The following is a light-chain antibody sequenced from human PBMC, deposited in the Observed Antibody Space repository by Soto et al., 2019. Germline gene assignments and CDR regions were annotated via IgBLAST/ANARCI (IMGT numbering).Light chain of an antibody. CDR3: QHYDSDPWT. CDR2: DAS. J-gene: IGKJ1*01. V-gene: IGKV1-5*01. CDR1: QTIRRW. Sequence: DIEMTQSPSTVSASVGDRVTITCRASQTIRRWLAWYQQRPGKAPKGLIYDASTLESGVPARFSGSGSETEFTLTISSLQPEDSATYYCQHYDSDPWTFGQGNKVEIK.